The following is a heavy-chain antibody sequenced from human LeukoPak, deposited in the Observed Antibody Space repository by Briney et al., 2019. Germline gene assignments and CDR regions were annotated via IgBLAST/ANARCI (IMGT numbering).Heavy chain of an antibody. CDR3: AKVRRVVAAPFDP. CDR2: ISYDGSNK. Sequence: GGSLRLSCAASGFTFSSYAMHWVRQAPGKGLEWVAVISYDGSNKYYADSVKGRYTISRDNSKNTLYLQMNSLRAEDTAVYYCAKVRRVVAAPFDPWGQGTLVTVSS. V-gene: IGHV3-30-3*01. D-gene: IGHD2-15*01. CDR1: GFTFSSYA. J-gene: IGHJ5*02.